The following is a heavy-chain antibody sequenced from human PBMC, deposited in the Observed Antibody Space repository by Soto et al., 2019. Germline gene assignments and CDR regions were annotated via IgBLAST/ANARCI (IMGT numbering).Heavy chain of an antibody. J-gene: IGHJ6*02. V-gene: IGHV1-58*01. CDR2: IVVGSGNT. Sequence: GASVKVSCKASGFTFTSSAVQWVRQARGQRLEWIGWIVVGSGNTNYAQKFQERVTITRDMSTSTAYMELSSLRSEDTAVYYCAAGLYYDILTGRRANYYCGMDVWGQGTTVTVSS. CDR3: AAGLYYDILTGRRANYYCGMDV. D-gene: IGHD3-9*01. CDR1: GFTFTSSA.